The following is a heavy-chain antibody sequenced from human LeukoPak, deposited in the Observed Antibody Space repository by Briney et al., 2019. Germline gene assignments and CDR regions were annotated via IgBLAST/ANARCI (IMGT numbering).Heavy chain of an antibody. V-gene: IGHV4-4*02. CDR1: VVSITSHFW. J-gene: IGHJ3*02. CDR3: ASCSTDACNSAFDI. CDR2: IYHTGST. Sequence: SGTLSLTCAVSVVSITSHFWWSWARQPPGTGLEWIGEIYHTGSTNYNPSLKSRVTISVDKSKNQVSLNLRSVTAADTAVYFCASCSTDACNSAFDIWGQGTLVTVSS. D-gene: IGHD2-2*01.